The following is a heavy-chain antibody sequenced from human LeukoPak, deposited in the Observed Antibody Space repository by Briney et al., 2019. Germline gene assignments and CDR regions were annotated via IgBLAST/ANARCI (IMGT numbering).Heavy chain of an antibody. CDR3: ARRHSRSWDFDY. D-gene: IGHD6-13*01. Sequence: SETLSLTCTVSGGSISSYYWSWIRQPPGKGLEWIGYIYYSGSTNYNPSLKSRVTISVDTSKNQFSLKLSSVTAADTAVYYCARRHSRSWDFDYWGQGTVVTVSS. J-gene: IGHJ4*02. CDR2: IYYSGST. V-gene: IGHV4-59*08. CDR1: GGSISSYY.